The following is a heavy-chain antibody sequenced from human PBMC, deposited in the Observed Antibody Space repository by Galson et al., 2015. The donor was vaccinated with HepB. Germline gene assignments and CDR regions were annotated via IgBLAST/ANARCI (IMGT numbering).Heavy chain of an antibody. V-gene: IGHV1-24*01. J-gene: IGHJ6*03. Sequence: SVKVSCKVSGYTLTELSMHWVRQAPGKGLEWMGGFDPEDGETIYAQKFQGRVTMTEDTSTDTAYMELSSLRSEDTAVYYCATGPRYCGSTSCYGYYYYYYYMDVWGKGTTVTVSS. CDR3: ATGPRYCGSTSCYGYYYYYYYMDV. D-gene: IGHD2-2*01. CDR1: GYTLTELS. CDR2: FDPEDGET.